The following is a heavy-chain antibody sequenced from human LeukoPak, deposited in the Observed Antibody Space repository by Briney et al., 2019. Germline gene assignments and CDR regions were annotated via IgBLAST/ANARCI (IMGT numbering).Heavy chain of an antibody. CDR3: ARARASGYYDSSGYYYFDY. CDR2: ISSNGGST. D-gene: IGHD3-22*01. Sequence: GGSLRLSCAASGLTISSYAMHWVRQAPGKGLEYVSAISSNGGSTYYANSVKGRFTISRDNSKNTLYLQMGSLRAEDMAVYYCARARASGYYDSSGYYYFDYWGQGTLVTVSS. J-gene: IGHJ4*02. CDR1: GLTISSYA. V-gene: IGHV3-64*01.